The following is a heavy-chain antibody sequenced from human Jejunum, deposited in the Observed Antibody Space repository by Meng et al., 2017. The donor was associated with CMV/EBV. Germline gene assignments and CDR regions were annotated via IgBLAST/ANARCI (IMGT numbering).Heavy chain of an antibody. CDR2: LSSSGGST. CDR1: FTFSSSA. V-gene: IGHV3-23*01. Sequence: FTFSSSAMSWVRQAPGTGLEWVSALSSSGGSTDYADSVKGRFTITRDNSKNTLYLQMNSLRAEDTAVYYCAKDRYSGYAPYDAFDIWGQGTMVTVSS. J-gene: IGHJ3*02. D-gene: IGHD5-12*01. CDR3: AKDRYSGYAPYDAFDI.